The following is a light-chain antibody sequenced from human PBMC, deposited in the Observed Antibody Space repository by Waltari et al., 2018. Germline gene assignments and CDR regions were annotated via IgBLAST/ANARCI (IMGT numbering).Light chain of an antibody. Sequence: QSALTQPASVSGSPGQSITISCTGTSSDVGAYNYVSWYQQHPGKAPKLMIFDVSNRPPGVSNRFSGSKSGNTASLTISGLQAEDEADYYCSSYISSSTLELFGGGTSLTVL. CDR2: DVS. J-gene: IGLJ2*01. V-gene: IGLV2-14*03. CDR3: SSYISSSTLEL. CDR1: SSDVGAYNY.